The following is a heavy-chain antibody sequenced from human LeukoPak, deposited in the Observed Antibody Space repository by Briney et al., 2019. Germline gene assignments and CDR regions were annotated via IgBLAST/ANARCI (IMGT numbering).Heavy chain of an antibody. CDR1: GYTFTSYG. CDR3: ARRLAAAGNNWFDP. CDR2: ISAYNGNT. D-gene: IGHD6-13*01. J-gene: IGHJ5*02. Sequence: ASVKVPCKASGYTFTSYGISWVRQASGQGLEWMGWISAYNGNTNYAQKLQGRVTMTTDTSTSTAYMELRSLRSDDTAVYYCARRLAAAGNNWFDPWGQGTLVTVSS. V-gene: IGHV1-18*01.